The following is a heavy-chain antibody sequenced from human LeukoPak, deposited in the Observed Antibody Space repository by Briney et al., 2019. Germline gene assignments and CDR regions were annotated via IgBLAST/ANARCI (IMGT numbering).Heavy chain of an antibody. Sequence: GGSLRLSCAASGFTLSSYAMSWVRQAPGKGLEWVSGISAGGGTTYYADSVKGRFTISRDNSKNPLYLQMNSLRAEDTALYYCAKGYSSGWSPFDYWDQGTLDTVSS. CDR3: AKGYSSGWSPFDY. D-gene: IGHD6-19*01. V-gene: IGHV3-23*01. CDR2: ISAGGGTT. CDR1: GFTLSSYA. J-gene: IGHJ4*02.